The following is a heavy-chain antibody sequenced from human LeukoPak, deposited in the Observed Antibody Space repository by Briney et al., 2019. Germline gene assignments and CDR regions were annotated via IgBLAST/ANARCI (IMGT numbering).Heavy chain of an antibody. Sequence: SSETLSLTCTVSGGSISSYYWSWIRQPPGKGLEWIGYIYTSGSTNCNPSLKSRVTISVDTSKNQFSVKLSSVTAADTAVYYCARHEVRGYSYGLGAFDIWGQGTMVTVSS. J-gene: IGHJ3*02. CDR2: IYTSGST. CDR3: ARHEVRGYSYGLGAFDI. CDR1: GGSISSYY. D-gene: IGHD5-18*01. V-gene: IGHV4-4*09.